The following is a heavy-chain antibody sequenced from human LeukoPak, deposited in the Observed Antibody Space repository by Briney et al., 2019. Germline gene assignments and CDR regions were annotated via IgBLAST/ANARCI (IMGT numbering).Heavy chain of an antibody. V-gene: IGHV1-69*13. CDR1: GYTFTGYY. CDR3: AGLQGYSYGFGFDY. CDR2: IIPIFGTA. D-gene: IGHD5-18*01. Sequence: SVKVSCKASGYTFTGYYMHWVRQAPGQGLEWMGGIIPIFGTANYAQKFQGRVTITADESTSTAYMELSSLRSEDTAVYYCAGLQGYSYGFGFDYWGQGTLVTVSS. J-gene: IGHJ4*02.